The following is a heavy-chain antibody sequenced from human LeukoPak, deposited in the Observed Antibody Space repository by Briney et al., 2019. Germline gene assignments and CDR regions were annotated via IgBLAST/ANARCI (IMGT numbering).Heavy chain of an antibody. V-gene: IGHV4-39*01. D-gene: IGHD6-13*01. CDR3: AREEASAGDY. CDR1: GGSISSNSHY. J-gene: IGHJ4*02. Sequence: SETLSLTCTVSGGSISSNSHYWAWIRQPPGKGLEWIGSIYYTGVTFYSPSLKRRVTISVDTSKNQFSQKVISVTAADTAVYYCAREEASAGDYWGQGTLVTVSS. CDR2: IYYTGVT.